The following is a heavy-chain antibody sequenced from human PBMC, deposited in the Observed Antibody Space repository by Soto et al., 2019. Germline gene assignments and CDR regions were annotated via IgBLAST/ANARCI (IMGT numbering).Heavy chain of an antibody. CDR3: AITGTTEDYYYGMDV. CDR2: IYYSGST. CDR1: GGSISSSSYY. J-gene: IGHJ6*02. D-gene: IGHD1-7*01. Sequence: PSETLSLTCTVSGGSISSSSYYWGWIRQPPGEGLEWIGSIYYSGSTYYNPSLKSRVTISVDTSKNQFSLKLSSVTAADTAVYYCAITGTTEDYYYGMDVWGQGTTVTVSS. V-gene: IGHV4-39*01.